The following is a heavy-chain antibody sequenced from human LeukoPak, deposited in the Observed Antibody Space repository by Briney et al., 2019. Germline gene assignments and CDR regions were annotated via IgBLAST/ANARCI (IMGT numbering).Heavy chain of an antibody. CDR1: RFTFDDYA. Sequence: GGSLRLSCAASRFTFDDYAMHWVRQAPGKGLEWVSGISWNSGSIGYADSVKGRFTISRDNAKNSLYLQMNSLRAEDMALYYCAKAANIGYCSSTSCYFDYWGQGTLVTVSS. J-gene: IGHJ4*02. D-gene: IGHD2-2*01. V-gene: IGHV3-9*03. CDR2: ISWNSGSI. CDR3: AKAANIGYCSSTSCYFDY.